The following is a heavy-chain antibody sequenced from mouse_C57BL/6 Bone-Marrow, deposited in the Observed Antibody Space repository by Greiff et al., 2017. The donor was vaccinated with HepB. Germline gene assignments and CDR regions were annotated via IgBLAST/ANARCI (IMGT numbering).Heavy chain of an antibody. CDR1: GYTFTSYW. V-gene: IGHV1-53*01. Sequence: QVQLQQPGTELVKPGASVKLSCKASGYTFTSYWMHWVKQRPGQGLEWIGNINPSNGGTNYNEKFKSKATLTVYKSSSTAYMQLSSLTSEDSAVYYCARGQLRLRRAMDYWGQGTSVTVSS. D-gene: IGHD3-2*02. CDR2: INPSNGGT. CDR3: ARGQLRLRRAMDY. J-gene: IGHJ4*01.